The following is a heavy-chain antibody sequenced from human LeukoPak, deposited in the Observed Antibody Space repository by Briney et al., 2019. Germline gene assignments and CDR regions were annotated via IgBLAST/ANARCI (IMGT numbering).Heavy chain of an antibody. V-gene: IGHV3-7*01. CDR1: GFTFSSRDW. Sequence: GGSLRLSCVASGFTFSSRDWMTWVRQAPGKGLEWVANIKQDGSEKNYVDSVKGRFTISRDNSKNTLYLQMNSLRAEDTAVYYCARDKVYSSGWGIFDYWGQGTLVTVSS. CDR2: IKQDGSEK. CDR3: ARDKVYSSGWGIFDY. J-gene: IGHJ4*02. D-gene: IGHD6-19*01.